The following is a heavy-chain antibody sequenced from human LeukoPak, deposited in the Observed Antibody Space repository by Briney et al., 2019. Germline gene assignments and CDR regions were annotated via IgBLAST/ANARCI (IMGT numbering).Heavy chain of an antibody. CDR1: GYTFTSYD. CDR2: MNPNSGNT. Sequence: ASVKVSCKASGYTFTSYDINWVRQATGQGLEWMGWMNPNSGNTGYAQKFQGRVTMTRNTSISTAYMELRSLRSDGTAVYYCARAPIFGVVIGSGFDYWGQGTLVTVSS. V-gene: IGHV1-8*01. CDR3: ARAPIFGVVIGSGFDY. J-gene: IGHJ4*02. D-gene: IGHD3-3*01.